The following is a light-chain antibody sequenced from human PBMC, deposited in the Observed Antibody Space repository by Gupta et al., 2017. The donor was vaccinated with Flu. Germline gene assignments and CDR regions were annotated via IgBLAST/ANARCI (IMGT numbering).Light chain of an antibody. J-gene: IGKJ5*01. CDR1: QAIRND. CDR2: AAS. V-gene: IGKV1-17*01. Sequence: DIQMTQSPSSLSASVGDRVSITCRASQAIRNDLAWFQQKPGKPPKRLIYAASSLQRGVPSRFSGSGSGTDFTLTISGRQPEDFATYYCLQHNSYPLLTFGQGTRVEIK. CDR3: LQHNSYPLLT.